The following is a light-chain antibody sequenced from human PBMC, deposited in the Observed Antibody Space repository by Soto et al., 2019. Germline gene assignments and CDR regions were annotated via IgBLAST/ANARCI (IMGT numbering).Light chain of an antibody. V-gene: IGLV9-49*03. CDR2: VGTGGIVG. J-gene: IGLJ2*01. Sequence: QPVLTQPPSASASLGASVTLTCTLSSGYSNYKVDWYQQRPGKGPRFVMRVGTGGIVGSKGDGIPARFSVLGSGLNRYLTIKNIQEEDESDYHCGADHGSGNNFVSLFGGGTKLTVL. CDR1: SGYSNYK. CDR3: GADHGSGNNFVSL.